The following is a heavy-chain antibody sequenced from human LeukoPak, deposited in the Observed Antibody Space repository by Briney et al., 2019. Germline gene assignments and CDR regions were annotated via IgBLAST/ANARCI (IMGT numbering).Heavy chain of an antibody. V-gene: IGHV4-59*01. Sequence: SETLSLTCTVSGGSITNYYWSWIRQPPGKGLEWIGYIFYIGSTNYNPSLKSRVAISLDTSNNQFSLKLTSVTAADTAVYYCARWYSSGWAFDYWGQGTLVTVSS. D-gene: IGHD6-19*01. J-gene: IGHJ4*02. CDR2: IFYIGST. CDR1: GGSITNYY. CDR3: ARWYSSGWAFDY.